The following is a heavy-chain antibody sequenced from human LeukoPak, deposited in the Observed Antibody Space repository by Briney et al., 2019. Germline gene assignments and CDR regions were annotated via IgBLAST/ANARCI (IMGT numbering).Heavy chain of an antibody. Sequence: GGSLRLSCAASGFTFSGSPMHWVRQASGKGLEWVGRIRSKADNYATVYAASVKGRFTISRDDSKNTAYLQMNSLKTEDTAVYYCTILRFGDLGTDYWGQGTLVTVSS. D-gene: IGHD3-10*01. CDR3: TILRFGDLGTDY. V-gene: IGHV3-73*01. CDR2: IRSKADNYAT. CDR1: GFTFSGSP. J-gene: IGHJ4*02.